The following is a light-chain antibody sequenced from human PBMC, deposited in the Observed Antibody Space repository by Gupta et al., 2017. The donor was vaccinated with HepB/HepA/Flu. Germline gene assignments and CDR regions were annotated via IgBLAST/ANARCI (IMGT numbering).Light chain of an antibody. J-gene: IGLJ3*02. CDR1: TSNIGTNI. Sequence: QSVLPQPPSASGTRGQRVTISCSGSTSNIGTNIVYWYQQFPGRAPKLLLFRNALRPSGVPDRFSGAKFAASAAVAISGLRSEDEADYYCASWDDSLNGVVFGGGTKLTVL. CDR2: RNA. CDR3: ASWDDSLNGVV. V-gene: IGLV1-44*01.